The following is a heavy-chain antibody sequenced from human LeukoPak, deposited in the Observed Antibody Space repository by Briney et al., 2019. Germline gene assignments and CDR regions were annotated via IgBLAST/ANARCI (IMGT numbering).Heavy chain of an antibody. CDR2: INPKSGDT. CDR3: ARDHAGSYWEGAFDI. V-gene: IGHV1-2*02. Sequence: ASVKVSCKASGYTFTDYYLHWVRQAPGQGLEWMGWINPKSGDTNYAQKFQGRVTMTRDRSITTAYMELSRLKSDDTAVYYCARDHAGSYWEGAFDIWGQGTMVTVSS. CDR1: GYTFTDYY. J-gene: IGHJ3*02. D-gene: IGHD1-26*01.